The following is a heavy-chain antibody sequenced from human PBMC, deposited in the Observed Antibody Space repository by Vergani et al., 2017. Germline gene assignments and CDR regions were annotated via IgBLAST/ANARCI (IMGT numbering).Heavy chain of an antibody. CDR3: ARDLAGATDY. Sequence: QVQLVESGGGVVQPGRSLRLSCAASGFTFSSYGMHWVRQAPGKGLEWVAVIWYDGSNKYYADSVKGRFTISRDNSKNTLSLQMNSLRAEDTAVYYCARDLAGATDYWGQGTLVTVSS. CDR2: IWYDGSNK. J-gene: IGHJ4*02. CDR1: GFTFSSYG. V-gene: IGHV3-33*01. D-gene: IGHD1-26*01.